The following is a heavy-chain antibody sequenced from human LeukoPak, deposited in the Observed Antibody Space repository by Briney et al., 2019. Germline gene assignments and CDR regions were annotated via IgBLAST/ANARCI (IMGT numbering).Heavy chain of an antibody. CDR1: GFTFNSYA. Sequence: GGSLRLSCAASGFTFNSYAMSWVRQAPGKGLEWVSGISGSGDNTYYADSVKGRFTISRDNSKNTLYVQVNSLGTEDTAAYYCAKGSYYDSSGSFYFDYWGQGTLVTVSS. CDR2: ISGSGDNT. CDR3: AKGSYYDSSGSFYFDY. V-gene: IGHV3-23*01. J-gene: IGHJ4*02. D-gene: IGHD3-22*01.